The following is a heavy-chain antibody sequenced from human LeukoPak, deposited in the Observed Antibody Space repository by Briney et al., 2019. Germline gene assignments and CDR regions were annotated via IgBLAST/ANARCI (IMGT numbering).Heavy chain of an antibody. V-gene: IGHV3-23*01. CDR2: ISGSGGST. Sequence: GGSLRLSCAASGFTFNTYSMSWVRQAPGKGLEWVSAISGSGGSTYYADSVKGRFTISRDNSKNTLYLQMNSLRAEDTAVYYCASNNAFDIWGQGTMVTVSS. CDR1: GFTFNTYS. J-gene: IGHJ3*02. CDR3: ASNNAFDI. D-gene: IGHD2/OR15-2a*01.